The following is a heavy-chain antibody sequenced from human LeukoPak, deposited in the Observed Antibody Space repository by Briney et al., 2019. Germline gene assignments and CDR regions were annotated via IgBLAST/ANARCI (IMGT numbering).Heavy chain of an antibody. Sequence: GGTLTLSCAASGFTFSSYGMSWVRQAPGKGLEWVSAISGSGGSTYYADSVKGRFTISRDNSKNTLYLQMNSLRAEDTAVYYCAKDVRADDYDFCSGYDYWDQGTLVTVSS. D-gene: IGHD3-3*01. J-gene: IGHJ4*02. CDR1: GFTFSSYG. CDR3: AKDVRADDYDFCSGYDY. CDR2: ISGSGGST. V-gene: IGHV3-23*01.